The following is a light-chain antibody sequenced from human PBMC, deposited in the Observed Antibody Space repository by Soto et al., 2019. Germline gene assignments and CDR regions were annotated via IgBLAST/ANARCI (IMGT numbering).Light chain of an antibody. V-gene: IGKV3-11*01. Sequence: EIVLTQSPATLSLSPGERATLSCRAILTFSSHLAWYQQKPCQAPRLLIYDASKRATGIPARFSGRGSGTDVAVTISSLEPEDFAVYYCQQRSNWPPVITFGQGTRLEIK. CDR2: DAS. J-gene: IGKJ5*01. CDR3: QQRSNWPPVIT. CDR1: LTFSSH.